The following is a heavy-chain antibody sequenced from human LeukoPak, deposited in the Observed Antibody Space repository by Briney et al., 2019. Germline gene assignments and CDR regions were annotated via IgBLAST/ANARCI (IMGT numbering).Heavy chain of an antibody. V-gene: IGHV4-4*07. J-gene: IGHJ4*02. D-gene: IGHD5-24*01. CDR3: GAARWQQIDC. CDR1: GASINSYY. Sequence: SETLSLTCTVSGASINSYYWIWIRQPAGKGLEWIGRIHTSGSTNYNPALKSRVTMSVDTSNNQFSLKLNSVTAADTAVYHCGAARWQQIDCWGQGTPVTVSS. CDR2: IHTSGST.